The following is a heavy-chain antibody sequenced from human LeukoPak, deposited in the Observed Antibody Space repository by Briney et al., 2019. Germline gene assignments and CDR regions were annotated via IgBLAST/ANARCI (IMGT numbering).Heavy chain of an antibody. CDR2: IYYSGST. D-gene: IGHD3-16*01. J-gene: IGHJ6*03. CDR3: ARETSQKGAHYMDV. Sequence: SETLSLTCSVSGGSISSNTYYWGWIRQPPGKGLEWIGSIYYSGSTYYNPSLKSRVTISVDTPKNQFSLKLSSVTAADTAVYYCARETSQKGAHYMDVWGKGTTVTISS. V-gene: IGHV4-39*07. CDR1: GGSISSNTYY.